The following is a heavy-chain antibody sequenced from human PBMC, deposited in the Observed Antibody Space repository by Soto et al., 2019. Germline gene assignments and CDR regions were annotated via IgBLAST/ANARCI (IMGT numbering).Heavy chain of an antibody. Sequence: ESGGGLVQPGGSLRLSCAASGFTFSSYSMNWVRQAPGKGLEWVSYISSSSSTIYYADSVKGRFTISRDNAKNSLYLQMNSLRAEDTAVYYCARDGGYDFWSGYYTSGAFDIWGQGTMVTVSS. V-gene: IGHV3-48*01. J-gene: IGHJ3*02. CDR2: ISSSSSTI. CDR3: ARDGGYDFWSGYYTSGAFDI. CDR1: GFTFSSYS. D-gene: IGHD3-3*01.